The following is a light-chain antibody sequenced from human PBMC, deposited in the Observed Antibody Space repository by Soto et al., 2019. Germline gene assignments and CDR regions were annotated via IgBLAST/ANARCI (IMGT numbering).Light chain of an antibody. V-gene: IGLV2-14*01. CDR3: SSYTSSNTLV. CDR1: SSDVGGSKY. Sequence: QSALTQPASLSGSPGQSITISCTGTSSDVGGSKYVSWYQQHPGKAPQLMIYDVSNRPSGVSNRFSGSKSGNTASLPISGRQAEDAADYYCSSYTSSNTLVFGGGTKLTV. J-gene: IGLJ2*01. CDR2: DVS.